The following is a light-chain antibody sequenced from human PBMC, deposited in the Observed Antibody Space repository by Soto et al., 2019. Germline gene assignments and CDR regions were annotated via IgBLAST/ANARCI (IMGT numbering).Light chain of an antibody. CDR2: DAS. CDR3: QQRSNWPPT. V-gene: IGKV3-11*01. CDR1: QSVSSY. Sequence: EIVLTQSPATLSLSPGEGATLSCRASQSVSSYLAWYQQKPGQAPRLLIYDASNRATGLPARFSGSGSGTDFTLTISRLEPEDFAVYYCQQRSNWPPTFGGGTKVDIK. J-gene: IGKJ4*01.